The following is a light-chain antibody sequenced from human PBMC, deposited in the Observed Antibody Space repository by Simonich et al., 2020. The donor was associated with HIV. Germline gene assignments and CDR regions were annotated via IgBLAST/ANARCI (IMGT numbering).Light chain of an antibody. V-gene: IGLV2-14*03. CDR1: SSDFAGHNY. CDR3: SSYTGNSTWV. CDR2: DVN. Sequence: QSALTHPASVSGPPGQSITIPCTGTSSDFAGHNYVSWYQQHPANAPKLMFYDVNKRPSGVSNRFSGSKSGNTASLTISGLQAEDEADYYCSSYTGNSTWVFGGGTKLTLL. J-gene: IGLJ3*02.